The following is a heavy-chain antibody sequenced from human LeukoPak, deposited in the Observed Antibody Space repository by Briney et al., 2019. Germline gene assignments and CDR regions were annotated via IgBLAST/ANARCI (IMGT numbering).Heavy chain of an antibody. J-gene: IGHJ4*02. CDR2: ISAYNGNT. CDR3: ARDEDKLWFGELSSPFDY. V-gene: IGHV1-18*04. CDR1: GYTFTSYG. D-gene: IGHD3-10*01. Sequence: ASVKVSCKASGYTFTSYGISWVRQAPGQGLEWMGWISAYNGNTNYAQKLQGRVTMTTDTSTSTAYMELRSLRSDDTAVYYCARDEDKLWFGELSSPFDYWGQGTLVTVSS.